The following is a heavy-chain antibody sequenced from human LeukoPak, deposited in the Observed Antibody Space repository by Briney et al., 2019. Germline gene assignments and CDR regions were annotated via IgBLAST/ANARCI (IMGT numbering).Heavy chain of an antibody. D-gene: IGHD3-22*01. CDR3: AAGGYYDSSGTDY. V-gene: IGHV4-59*03. CDR2: IYYSGGT. Sequence: PSETLSLTCTVSGGSISSYYWSWIRQPPGKRLEWIGYIYYSGGTNYNPSLKSRVTISVEMSKNQFSLKLTSVTAADTAAYYCAAGGYYDSSGTDYWGQGTLVTVSS. J-gene: IGHJ4*02. CDR1: GGSISSYY.